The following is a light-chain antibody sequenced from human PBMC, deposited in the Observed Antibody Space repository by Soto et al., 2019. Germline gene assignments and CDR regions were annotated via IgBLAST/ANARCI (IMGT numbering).Light chain of an antibody. CDR1: QTLTTRF. CDR3: QQYADLPYT. V-gene: IGKV3-20*01. Sequence: EIVLTQSPGTLSLSPGERATLSCMASQTLTTRFLAWYQQKPGQAPRLLIYGASSRATGIPDRFSGSGSGTEYTLTICRLEPEYFAVYSCQQYADLPYTFGQGTPLEIK. CDR2: GAS. J-gene: IGKJ2*01.